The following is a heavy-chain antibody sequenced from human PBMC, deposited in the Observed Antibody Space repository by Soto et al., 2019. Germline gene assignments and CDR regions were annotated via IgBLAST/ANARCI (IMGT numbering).Heavy chain of an antibody. V-gene: IGHV3-23*01. D-gene: IGHD3-22*01. CDR1: GITISNYP. Sequence: PGGSLRLSCAASGITISNYPMSWVRQAPGKGLDWVSGISGSGDRTYYADSAKGRFTISKDISRNSLSLQLDSLGVEDTAVYFCVKDDGGYPSPVQHWGQGTLVTVSS. CDR2: ISGSGDRT. J-gene: IGHJ1*01. CDR3: VKDDGGYPSPVQH.